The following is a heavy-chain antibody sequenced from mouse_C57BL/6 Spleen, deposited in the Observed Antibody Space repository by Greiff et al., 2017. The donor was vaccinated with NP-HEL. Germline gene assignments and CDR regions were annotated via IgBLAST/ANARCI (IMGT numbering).Heavy chain of an antibody. CDR2: ISSGSSTI. CDR1: GFTFSDYG. V-gene: IGHV5-17*01. D-gene: IGHD2-1*01. J-gene: IGHJ3*01. CDR3: AREAHGNLFAY. Sequence: EVKLEESGGGLVKPGGSLKLSCAASGFTFSDYGMHWVRQAPEKGLEWVAYISSGSSTIYYADTVKGRFTISRDNAKNTLFLQMTSLRSEDTAMYYCAREAHGNLFAYWGQGTLVTVSA.